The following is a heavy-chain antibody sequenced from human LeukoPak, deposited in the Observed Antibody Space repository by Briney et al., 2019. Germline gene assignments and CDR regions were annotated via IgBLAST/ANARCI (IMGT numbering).Heavy chain of an antibody. J-gene: IGHJ6*03. D-gene: IGHD3-3*01. V-gene: IGHV3-30*01. CDR3: ARGGFLEWLFSYYMDV. CDR2: ISYDGSNK. Sequence: HPGRSLRLSCAASGFTFSSYAMHWVRQAPGKGLEWVAVISYDGSNKYYADSVKGRFTISRDNSKNTLYLQMNSLRAEDTAVYYCARGGFLEWLFSYYMDVWGKGTTVSVSS. CDR1: GFTFSSYA.